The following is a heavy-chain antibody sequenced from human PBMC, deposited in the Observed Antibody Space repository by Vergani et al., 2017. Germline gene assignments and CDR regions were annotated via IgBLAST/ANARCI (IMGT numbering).Heavy chain of an antibody. D-gene: IGHD2-2*01. CDR2: ISSSSSYI. CDR1: GFTFSSYS. J-gene: IGHJ3*02. V-gene: IGHV3-21*01. CDR3: AREDGCSSTSCSDLAFDI. Sequence: EVQLVESGGGLVKPGGSLRLSCAASGFTFSSYSMNWVRQAPGKGLEWVSSISSSSSYIYYADSVKGRFTISRDNAKNSLYLQMNSLRAEDTAVYYCAREDGCSSTSCSDLAFDIWGQGTMVTVSS.